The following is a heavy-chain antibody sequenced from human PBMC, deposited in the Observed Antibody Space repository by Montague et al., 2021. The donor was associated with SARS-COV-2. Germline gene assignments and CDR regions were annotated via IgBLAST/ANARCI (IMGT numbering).Heavy chain of an antibody. CDR2: ISAYNGNT. CDR1: GYTFTSYG. D-gene: IGHD2-2*01. V-gene: IGHV1-18*01. Sequence: SVKVSCKASGYTFTSYGISWVRQAPGQGLEWMGWISAYNGNTNYAQKLQGRVTMTTDTSTSTAYMELRSLRSDDTAVYYCAGDEALADEAAADYYYYYGMDVWGQGTTVTVSS. CDR3: AGDEALADEAAADYYYYYGMDV. J-gene: IGHJ6*02.